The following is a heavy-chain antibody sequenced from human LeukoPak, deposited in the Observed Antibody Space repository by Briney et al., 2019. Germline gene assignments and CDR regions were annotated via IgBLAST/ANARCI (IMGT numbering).Heavy chain of an antibody. CDR3: ARLGLGNEYGSVCRPTHFQD. Sequence: SETLSLTCTVSDYSISSGYYWGWIRPPPGKGLEWIGSIYHSGGTYYNPSLKSPVTLSVDTSKNQFSLKLSSVTAADTAVYFCARLGLGNEYGSVCRPTHFQDWGQGTRVTVAS. V-gene: IGHV4-38-2*02. J-gene: IGHJ1*01. CDR1: DYSISSGYY. CDR2: IYHSGGT. D-gene: IGHD3/OR15-3a*01.